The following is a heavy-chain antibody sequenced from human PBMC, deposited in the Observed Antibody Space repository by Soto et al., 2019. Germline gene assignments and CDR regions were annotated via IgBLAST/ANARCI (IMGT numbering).Heavy chain of an antibody. CDR3: ARGGYATLNWFDP. D-gene: IGHD5-12*01. V-gene: IGHV4-30-2*01. Sequence: SETLSLTCAVSGGSISSGGYSWSWIRQPPGKGLEWIGYIYHSGSTYYNPSLKSRVTISVDRSKNQLSLKLSSVTAADTAVYYCARGGYATLNWFDPWGQGTLVTVSS. CDR2: IYHSGST. CDR1: GGSISSGGYS. J-gene: IGHJ5*02.